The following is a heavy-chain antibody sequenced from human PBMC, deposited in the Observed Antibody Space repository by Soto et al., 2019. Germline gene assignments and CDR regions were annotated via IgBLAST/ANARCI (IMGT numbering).Heavy chain of an antibody. J-gene: IGHJ2*01. CDR2: AYSTGST. Sequence: QVHLQESGPGLVKPSETLSLTCTVSGGSITNHYWSWIRQPAGKELEWIGRAYSTGSTNYKPSLMSRVTMSLDTSKMQFSLQLTSVTAADTALYYCARESYSGGVWSFDLWGRGTLVTVSS. D-gene: IGHD6-19*01. V-gene: IGHV4-4*07. CDR3: ARESYSGGVWSFDL. CDR1: GGSITNHY.